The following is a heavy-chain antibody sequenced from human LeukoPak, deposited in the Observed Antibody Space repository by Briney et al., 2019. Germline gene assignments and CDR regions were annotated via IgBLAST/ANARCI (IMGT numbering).Heavy chain of an antibody. CDR1: GFTFSDYY. D-gene: IGHD3-9*01. J-gene: IGHJ4*02. V-gene: IGHV3-11*06. Sequence: PGGSLRLSCAASGFTFSDYYMSWIRQAPGKGLEWVSYISSSSSYINYAASVNGRFTISRDNDKNSLSLQMNSLRDEDTPVHYCARDRYILTGYYYFDFWGQGPLVPVSS. CDR3: ARDRYILTGYYYFDF. CDR2: ISSSSSYI.